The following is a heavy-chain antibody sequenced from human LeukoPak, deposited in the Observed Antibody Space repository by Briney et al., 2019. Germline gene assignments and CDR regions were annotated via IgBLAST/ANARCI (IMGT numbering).Heavy chain of an antibody. Sequence: GASVKVSCKASGYTFTGYYMHWVRQAPGQGLEWMGWMNPNSGATNYAQKFQGRVTMTRDTSTSTVYMELSSLRSDDTAVYYCARAHCSGGACPNWLDPWGQGTLVTVSS. D-gene: IGHD2-15*01. CDR3: ARAHCSGGACPNWLDP. CDR1: GYTFTGYY. J-gene: IGHJ5*02. CDR2: MNPNSGAT. V-gene: IGHV1-2*02.